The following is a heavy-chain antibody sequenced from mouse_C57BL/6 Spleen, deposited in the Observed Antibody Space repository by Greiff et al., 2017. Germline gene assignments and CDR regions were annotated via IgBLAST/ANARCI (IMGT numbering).Heavy chain of an antibody. V-gene: IGHV5-9-1*02. J-gene: IGHJ4*01. Sequence: EVQVVESGEGLVKPGGSLKLSCAASGFTFSSYAMSWVRQTPVKRLEWVAYISSGGDYIYYADTVKGRFTISRDNARNTLYLQMSSLKSEDTAMYYCTRDRVLWRDAMDYWGQGTSVTVSS. CDR1: GFTFSSYA. CDR3: TRDRVLWRDAMDY. CDR2: ISSGGDYI. D-gene: IGHD1-1*02.